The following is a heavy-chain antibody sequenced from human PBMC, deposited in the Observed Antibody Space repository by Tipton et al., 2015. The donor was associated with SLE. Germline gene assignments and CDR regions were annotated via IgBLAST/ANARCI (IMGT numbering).Heavy chain of an antibody. CDR1: GFTFDSYA. J-gene: IGHJ4*02. Sequence: SLRLSCVASGFTFDSYALHWVRQAPGKGLEWVAVISYDGSNKYYADSVKGRFTISRDNSKNTLYLQMNSLRAEDTAVYYCASSLLTVFAGFDHWGQGTLVTVSS. CDR3: ASSLLTVFAGFDH. D-gene: IGHD3-3*01. V-gene: IGHV3-30*04. CDR2: ISYDGSNK.